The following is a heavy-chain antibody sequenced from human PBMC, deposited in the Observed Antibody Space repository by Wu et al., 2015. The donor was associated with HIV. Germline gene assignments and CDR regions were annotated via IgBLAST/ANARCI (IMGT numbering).Heavy chain of an antibody. Sequence: QVQLVQSGAEVKKPGSSVKVSCKASGGTFSSYAVVWVRQAPGQGLEWMGWISAYNGNTKYAQKLQGRVTVTRDTSTSTAYMELRSLRSDDTAVYFCARGGWEIDYWGQGTLVTVSS. V-gene: IGHV1-18*01. CDR2: ISAYNGNT. CDR3: ARGGWEIDY. CDR1: GGTFSSYA. J-gene: IGHJ4*02. D-gene: IGHD6-19*01.